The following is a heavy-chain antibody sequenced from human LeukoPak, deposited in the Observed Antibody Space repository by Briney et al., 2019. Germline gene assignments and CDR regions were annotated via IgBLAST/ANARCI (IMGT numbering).Heavy chain of an antibody. CDR2: IIPIFGTA. J-gene: IGHJ6*02. D-gene: IGHD3-3*01. Sequence: ASVKVSCKASGGTFSSYAISWVRQAPGQGLEWMGGIIPIFGTANYAQKFQGRVTITADESTSTAYMELSSLRSEDTAVYYCASRPYDFWSGYSDTQYYYYGMDVWGQGTTVTVSS. CDR3: ASRPYDFWSGYSDTQYYYYGMDV. CDR1: GGTFSSYA. V-gene: IGHV1-69*13.